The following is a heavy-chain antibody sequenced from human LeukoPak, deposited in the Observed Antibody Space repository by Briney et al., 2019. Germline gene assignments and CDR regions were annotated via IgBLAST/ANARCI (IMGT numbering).Heavy chain of an antibody. CDR1: GGSISSYY. J-gene: IGHJ4*02. CDR3: ARDRPAHYYGSGSYLFDY. D-gene: IGHD3-10*01. Sequence: SETLSLTCTVSGGSISSYYWSWIRQPPGKGLEWIGYIYYSGSTNYNPSLKSRVTISVDTSKNQFSLKLSSVTAADPAVYYRARDRPAHYYGSGSYLFDYWGQGTLVTVSS. V-gene: IGHV4-59*01. CDR2: IYYSGST.